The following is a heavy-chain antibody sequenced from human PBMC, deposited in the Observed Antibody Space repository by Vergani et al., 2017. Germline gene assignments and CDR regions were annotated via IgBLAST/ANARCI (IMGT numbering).Heavy chain of an antibody. Sequence: QVQLQQWGAGLLKPSETLSLTCAVYGGSFSSYYWSWIRQPPGKGLEWIGYIYYSGSTNYNPSLKSRVTISVDTSKNQFSLKLSSVTAADTAVYYCARGGWGTVTTFFHYGMDVWGQGTTVTVSS. CDR3: ARGGWGTVTTFFHYGMDV. CDR1: GGSFSSYY. V-gene: IGHV4-34*11. D-gene: IGHD4-17*01. CDR2: IYYSGST. J-gene: IGHJ6*02.